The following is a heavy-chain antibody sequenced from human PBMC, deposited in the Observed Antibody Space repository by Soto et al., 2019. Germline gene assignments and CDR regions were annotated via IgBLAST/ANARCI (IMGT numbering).Heavy chain of an antibody. V-gene: IGHV3-11*03. CDR3: ARPYYYDSSGSAQGFDP. J-gene: IGHJ5*02. CDR2: ISSSSSYT. Sequence: SLRLSCAASGFTFSDYYMSWIRQAPGKGLEWVSYISSSSSYTNYADSVKGRFTISRDNAKNSLYLQMNSLRAEDTAVYYCARPYYYDSSGSAQGFDPWGQGTLVTVSS. D-gene: IGHD3-22*01. CDR1: GFTFSDYY.